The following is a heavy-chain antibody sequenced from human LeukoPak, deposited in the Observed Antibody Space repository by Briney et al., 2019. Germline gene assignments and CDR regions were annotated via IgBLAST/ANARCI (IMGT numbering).Heavy chain of an antibody. J-gene: IGHJ6*02. CDR3: ARVSLSRNYYYYYGMDV. Sequence: ASVKVSCKASGGTLSSYAISWVRQAPGQGLEWMGGIIPIFGTANYAQKFQGRVTITADESTSTAYVELSSLRSEGSAVFYCARVSLSRNYYYYYGMDVWGQGTTVTVSS. D-gene: IGHD2-2*01. CDR2: IIPIFGTA. CDR1: GGTLSSYA. V-gene: IGHV1-69*13.